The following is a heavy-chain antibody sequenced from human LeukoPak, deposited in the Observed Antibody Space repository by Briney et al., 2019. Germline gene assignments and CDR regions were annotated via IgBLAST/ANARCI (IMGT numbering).Heavy chain of an antibody. CDR3: AKDSNYNLYYYMDV. CDR2: IRYDGSNK. D-gene: IGHD4-11*01. Sequence: GGSLRLSCAASGFTFSSYGMHWVRQAPGKGLEWVAFIRYDGSNKYYADSVKGRFTISRDNSKNTLYLQMNSLRAEDTAVYYCAKDSNYNLYYYMDVWGKGTTVTVP. V-gene: IGHV3-30*02. CDR1: GFTFSSYG. J-gene: IGHJ6*03.